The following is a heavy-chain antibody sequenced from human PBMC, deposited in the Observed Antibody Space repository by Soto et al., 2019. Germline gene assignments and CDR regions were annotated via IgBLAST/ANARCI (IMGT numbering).Heavy chain of an antibody. CDR2: ISHLEST. V-gene: IGHV4-30-2*01. D-gene: IGHD5-12*01. CDR3: ARGGGYDPFDY. Sequence: QLQLHQSGSGLVKASQTLSLTCTLSGASITYGGYSWSWIRQPPGKDLEWLGYISHLESTFYHQSFQSRLTLSLDRSKNQFSLKLASMTAADTAVYYCARGGGYDPFDYWGQGTLVTVAS. CDR1: GASITYGGYS. J-gene: IGHJ4*02.